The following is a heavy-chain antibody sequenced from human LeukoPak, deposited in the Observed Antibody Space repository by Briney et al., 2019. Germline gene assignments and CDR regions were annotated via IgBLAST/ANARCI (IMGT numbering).Heavy chain of an antibody. CDR2: ISGSGGST. CDR1: GFTFSSYA. D-gene: IGHD5-24*01. J-gene: IGHJ4*02. V-gene: IGHV3-23*01. Sequence: GGSLRLSCAASGFTFSSYAMSWVRQAPGKGLEWVSAISGSGGSTYYADSVKRRFTISRDNSKKTLYLQMNSLRAEDTAVYYCAKDRGRDGYNEYWGQGTLVTVSS. CDR3: AKDRGRDGYNEY.